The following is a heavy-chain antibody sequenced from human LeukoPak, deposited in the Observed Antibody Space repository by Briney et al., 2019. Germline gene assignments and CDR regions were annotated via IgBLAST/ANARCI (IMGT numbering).Heavy chain of an antibody. D-gene: IGHD5-24*01. CDR3: ARDKAGYNDY. CDR2: IYYSGST. Sequence: PSETLSLTCTVSGGSISSYYWSWIRQPPWKGLEWIGYIYYSGSTTYNPSLKSRVSISVDTSKNQFSLRLSSVTAADTAVYYCARDKAGYNDYWGQGTLVTVSS. CDR1: GGSISSYY. V-gene: IGHV4-59*01. J-gene: IGHJ4*02.